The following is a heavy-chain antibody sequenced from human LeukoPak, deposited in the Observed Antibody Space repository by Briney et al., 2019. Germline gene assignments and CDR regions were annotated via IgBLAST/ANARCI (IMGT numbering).Heavy chain of an antibody. CDR3: AREPLGRMTGYDY. CDR1: GGTISSGDYY. V-gene: IGHV4-30-4*01. J-gene: IGHJ4*02. D-gene: IGHD3-9*01. CDR2: IYYSGYT. Sequence: KTSQNLSLTCTVYGGTISSGDYYWRWIRQPPGKGLEWIGYIYYSGYTYNIPSLKSGVTISVDTAKNQFSLKLSSVTAADTAVYYCAREPLGRMTGYDYWGQGTLVTVSS.